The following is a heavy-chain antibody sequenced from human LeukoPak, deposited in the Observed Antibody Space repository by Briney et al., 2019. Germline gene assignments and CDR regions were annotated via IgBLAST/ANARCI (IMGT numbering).Heavy chain of an antibody. CDR3: ARTYGDDAFDI. CDR2: IYYSGST. Sequence: TSETLSLTCTVSGGSISSYYWSWVRQPPGEGLEWIGYIYYSGSTKYNPSLESRVTMSVDTSKTQFSLKLSSVTAADTAVYYCARTYGDDAFDIWGQGTMVTVTS. D-gene: IGHD4-17*01. J-gene: IGHJ3*02. CDR1: GGSISSYY. V-gene: IGHV4-59*01.